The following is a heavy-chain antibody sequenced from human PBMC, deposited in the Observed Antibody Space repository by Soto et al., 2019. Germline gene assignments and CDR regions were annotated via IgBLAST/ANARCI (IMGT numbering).Heavy chain of an antibody. CDR3: ARDWGSYYNYYYYGMYV. CDR2: IWYDGSNK. D-gene: IGHD1-26*01. V-gene: IGHV3-33*01. J-gene: IGHJ6*02. CDR1: GFTFSSYG. Sequence: QVQLVESGGGVVQPGRSLRLSCAASGFTFSSYGMHWVRQAPGKGLEWVAVIWYDGSNKYYADSVKGRFTISRDNSKNTLYLQMNSLRAVDTAVYYCARDWGSYYNYYYYGMYVWGQGTTVTVSS.